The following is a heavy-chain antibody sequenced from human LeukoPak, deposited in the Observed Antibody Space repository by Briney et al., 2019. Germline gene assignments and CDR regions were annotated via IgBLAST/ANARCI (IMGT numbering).Heavy chain of an antibody. CDR2: IYTSGST. D-gene: IGHD1-26*01. CDR1: GGSISSYY. J-gene: IGHJ4*02. CDR3: ARGPQNSGSYYAYFDY. Sequence: SETLSLTCTVSGGSISSYYWSWIRQPAGRGLEWIGRIYTSGSTNYNPSLKSRVTMSVDTSKNQFSLKLSSVTAADTAVYYCARGPQNSGSYYAYFDYWGQGTLVTVSS. V-gene: IGHV4-4*07.